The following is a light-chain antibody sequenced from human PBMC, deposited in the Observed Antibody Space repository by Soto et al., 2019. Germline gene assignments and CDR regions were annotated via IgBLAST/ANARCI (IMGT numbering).Light chain of an antibody. CDR3: CSFAVGSTLV. CDR1: SSDVGTYNL. V-gene: IGLV2-23*01. J-gene: IGLJ2*01. Sequence: QSMLTQPASVSGSPGQSITISCTGTSSDVGTYNLVSWHQHHPGKAPKLIIYEGSKRPSGVSNRFSGSKSGNTASLTISGLQAEDEADYYCCSFAVGSTLVFGGGTKVTVL. CDR2: EGS.